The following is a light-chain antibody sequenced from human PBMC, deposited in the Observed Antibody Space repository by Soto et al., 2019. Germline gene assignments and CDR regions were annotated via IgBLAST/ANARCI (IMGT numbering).Light chain of an antibody. J-gene: IGKJ2*01. Sequence: DIPMTQSPSSLSASFGDRVTLTCRASRNIDTYLNWYQQKPGTAPKLLMYGASSLHSGVPSRFSGSGSGTDFTLTISSLEPEDFAVYYCQQRSNWPPYMYTFGQGTKLEIK. V-gene: IGKV1-39*01. CDR1: RNIDTY. CDR3: QQRSNWPPYMYT. CDR2: GAS.